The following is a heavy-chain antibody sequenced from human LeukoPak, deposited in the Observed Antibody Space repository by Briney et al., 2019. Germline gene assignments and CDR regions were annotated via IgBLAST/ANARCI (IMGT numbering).Heavy chain of an antibody. D-gene: IGHD6-13*01. V-gene: IGHV1-69*05. CDR2: IIPIFGTA. Sequence: ASVKVCCKASGGTFSSYAISWVRQAPGQGLEWMGGIIPIFGTANYAQKFQGRVTITTDESTSTAYMELSSLRSEDTAVYYCAAGIAAAVALDYYYYHYMDVWGKGTTVTVSS. CDR1: GGTFSSYA. CDR3: AAGIAAAVALDYYYYHYMDV. J-gene: IGHJ6*03.